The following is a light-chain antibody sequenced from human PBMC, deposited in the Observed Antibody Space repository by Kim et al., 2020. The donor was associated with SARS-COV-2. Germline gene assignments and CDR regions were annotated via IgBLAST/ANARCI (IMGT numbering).Light chain of an antibody. CDR2: AAS. CDR3: QQYQSYPVT. V-gene: IGKV1-16*02. CDR1: QDIRNN. Sequence: ASVGDRVTMTWRECQDIRNNLVGFQQEPGKAPRSLIYAASSLQSGVPSKFSGSGSGTDFTLTISSLQPEDFATYYCQQYQSYPVTFGQGTRLEIK. J-gene: IGKJ5*01.